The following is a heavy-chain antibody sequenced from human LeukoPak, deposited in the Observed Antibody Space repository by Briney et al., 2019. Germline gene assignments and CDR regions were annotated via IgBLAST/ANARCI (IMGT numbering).Heavy chain of an antibody. Sequence: GGSLRLSCAASGFTFSSYWMSWVRQAPGKGLEWVANIKQDGSEKYYVDSVKGRFTISRDNAKNSLYLQMNSLRAEDTAVYYCARPFRGYHYDSSGYLPKPFDYWGQGTLVTVSS. D-gene: IGHD3-22*01. V-gene: IGHV3-7*01. CDR1: GFTFSSYW. J-gene: IGHJ4*02. CDR2: IKQDGSEK. CDR3: ARPFRGYHYDSSGYLPKPFDY.